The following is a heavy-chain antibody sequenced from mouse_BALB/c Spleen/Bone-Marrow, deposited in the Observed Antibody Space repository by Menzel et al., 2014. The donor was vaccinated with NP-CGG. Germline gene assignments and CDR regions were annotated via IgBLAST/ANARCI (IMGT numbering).Heavy chain of an antibody. CDR2: ISSGSSTI. CDR1: GFTFSSFG. V-gene: IGHV5-17*02. D-gene: IGHD2-1*01. J-gene: IGHJ3*01. CDR3: ARGGNFAWFAY. Sequence: EVKLEESGGGLVQPGGSRKLSCAASGFTFSSFGMHWVRQAPEKGLEWVAYISSGSSTIYYADTVKGRFTISRDNLKNTLFLQMTSLRSEDTAMYYCARGGNFAWFAYWGQGTLVTVSA.